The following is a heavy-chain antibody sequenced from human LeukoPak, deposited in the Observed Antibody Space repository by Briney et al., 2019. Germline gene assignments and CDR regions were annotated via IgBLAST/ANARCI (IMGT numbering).Heavy chain of an antibody. V-gene: IGHV4-59*08. D-gene: IGHD2-2*01. Sequence: SETLSLTCTVSGGSISSYYWSWIRQPPGKGLEWVGYLRNNGPTNHNPSLTSRVTMSVDTSKNQFFLKLTSVTAADTAVYYCARYYCSGTSCYYTNWFDSWGQGILVTVSS. CDR2: LRNNGPT. J-gene: IGHJ5*01. CDR3: ARYYCSGTSCYYTNWFDS. CDR1: GGSISSYY.